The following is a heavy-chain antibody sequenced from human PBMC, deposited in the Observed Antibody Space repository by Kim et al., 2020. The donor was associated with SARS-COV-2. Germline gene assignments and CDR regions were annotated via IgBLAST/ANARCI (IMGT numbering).Heavy chain of an antibody. Sequence: ASVKVSCKASGYTFTSYYMHWVRQAPGQGLEWMGIINPSGGSTSYAQKFQGRVTMTRDTSTSTVYMELSSLRSEDTAVYYCARGHWSTRIAVAGTCIRYWGQGTLVTVSS. CDR2: INPSGGST. D-gene: IGHD6-19*01. CDR1: GYTFTSYY. CDR3: ARGHWSTRIAVAGTCIRY. J-gene: IGHJ4*02. V-gene: IGHV1-46*01.